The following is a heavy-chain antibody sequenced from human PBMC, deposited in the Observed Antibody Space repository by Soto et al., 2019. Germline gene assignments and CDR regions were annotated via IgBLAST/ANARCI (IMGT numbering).Heavy chain of an antibody. J-gene: IGHJ6*02. V-gene: IGHV4-4*02. Sequence: QMQLQESGPGLVKPSETLSLTCVVSGGSITGSDWWTWAARPQERGWGWIGEIFHSGKTNYSPSLKSRVTISLDKSANQFSLKVHSVTAADTAIYYCANRPFFEWAPYYGLDVWGPGTTVIVSS. CDR2: IFHSGKT. D-gene: IGHD3-3*02. CDR3: ANRPFFEWAPYYGLDV. CDR1: GGSITGSDW.